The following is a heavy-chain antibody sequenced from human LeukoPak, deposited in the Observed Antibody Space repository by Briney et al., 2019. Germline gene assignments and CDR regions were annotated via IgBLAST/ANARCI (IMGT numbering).Heavy chain of an antibody. J-gene: IGHJ4*02. CDR2: IRQDGSKK. V-gene: IGHV3-7*01. CDR3: AKWGPYCVGDYCPALDS. Sequence: PGGSLSLSCVASRFTFSNYWMSWVRQAPGKGLEWVANIRQDGSKKRYADSVKGRFTISRDNAKESLYLQLNSLRAEDTAVYYCAKWGPYCVGDYCPALDSWGPGTLVTVSS. CDR1: RFTFSNYW. D-gene: IGHD2-21*02.